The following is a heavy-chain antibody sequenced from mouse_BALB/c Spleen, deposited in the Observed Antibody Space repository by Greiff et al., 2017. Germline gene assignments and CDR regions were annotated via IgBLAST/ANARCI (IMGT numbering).Heavy chain of an antibody. Sequence: QVQLQQSGAELAKPGASVKMSCKASGYTFTSYWMHWVKQRPGQGLEWIGYINPSTGYTEYNQKFKDKATLTADKSSSTAYMQLSSLTSEDSAVYYCADSDGAYWGQGTLVTVSA. CDR2: INPSTGYT. CDR1: GYTFTSYW. V-gene: IGHV1-7*01. CDR3: ADSDGAY. J-gene: IGHJ3*01.